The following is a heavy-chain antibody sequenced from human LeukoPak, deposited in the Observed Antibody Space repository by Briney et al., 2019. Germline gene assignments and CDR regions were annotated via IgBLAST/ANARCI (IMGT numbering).Heavy chain of an antibody. J-gene: IGHJ4*02. V-gene: IGHV4-4*07. Sequence: PSKTLSLTCTVSGGSISSYYWSWIRQPAGKGLEWIGRIYTSGSTNYNPSLKSRVTMSVDTSKNQFSLKLSSVTAADTAVYYCATVRRRDGYYESGETECYFDYWGQGTLVTVSS. CDR1: GGSISSYY. D-gene: IGHD3-22*01. CDR2: IYTSGST. CDR3: ATVRRRDGYYESGETECYFDY.